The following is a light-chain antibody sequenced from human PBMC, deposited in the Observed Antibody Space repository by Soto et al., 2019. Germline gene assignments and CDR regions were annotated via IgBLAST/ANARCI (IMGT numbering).Light chain of an antibody. CDR3: SSYTSSSTL. V-gene: IGLV2-14*01. Sequence: QSVLTQPASVSRSPGQSITISCTGTSSDVGGYNYVSWYQQHPGKAPKLMIYDVSNRPSGVSNRSSGSKSGNTASLTISGLQAEDEADYYCSSYTSSSTLFGTGTKVTVL. J-gene: IGLJ1*01. CDR2: DVS. CDR1: SSDVGGYNY.